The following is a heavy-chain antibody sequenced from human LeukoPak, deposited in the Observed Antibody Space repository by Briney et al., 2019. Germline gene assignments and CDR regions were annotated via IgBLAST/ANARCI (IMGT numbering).Heavy chain of an antibody. CDR2: IIPIFGTA. CDR3: ARETCSGGSCDHLGTYYFDY. V-gene: IGHV1-69*05. CDR1: GGTFSSYA. D-gene: IGHD2-15*01. Sequence: SVKVSCKASGGTFSSYAISWVRQAPGQGLEWMGGIIPIFGTANYAQKFQGRVTITTDESTSTAYMELSSLRSEDTAVYYCARETCSGGSCDHLGTYYFDYWGQGTLVTVSS. J-gene: IGHJ4*02.